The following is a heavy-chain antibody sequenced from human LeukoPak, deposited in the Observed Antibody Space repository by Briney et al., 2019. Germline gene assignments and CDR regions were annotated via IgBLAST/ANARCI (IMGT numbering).Heavy chain of an antibody. CDR1: GFTFSSYW. J-gene: IGHJ4*02. CDR3: ARPGYNSGWYEY. CDR2: INGDGTST. D-gene: IGHD6-19*01. V-gene: IGHV3-74*01. Sequence: GGSLRLSCAASGFTFSSYWMHWVRQVPGKGLVWVSRINGDGTSTSYADSVKGRFTITRDSAENTLYLHMNNLRVEDTAVYFCARPGYNSGWYEYWVQGALVTVSS.